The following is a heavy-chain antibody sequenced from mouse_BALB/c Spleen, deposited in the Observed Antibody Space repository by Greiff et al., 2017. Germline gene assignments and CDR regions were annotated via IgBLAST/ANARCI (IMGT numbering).Heavy chain of an antibody. CDR2: IYPGSGNT. CDR1: GYTFTDYY. J-gene: IGHJ2*01. V-gene: IGHV1-76*01. CDR3: ARSGAFSGDY. Sequence: QVTLKVSGAELARPGASVKLSCKASGYTFTDYYMHWVKQRTGQGLEWIGGIYPGSGNTYYNEKFKGKATLTADKSSSTAYMHLSSLTSEDSAVYFCARSGAFSGDYWGQGTTLTVSS. D-gene: IGHD3-1*01.